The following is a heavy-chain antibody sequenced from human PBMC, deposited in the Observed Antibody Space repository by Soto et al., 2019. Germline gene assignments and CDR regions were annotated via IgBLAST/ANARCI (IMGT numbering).Heavy chain of an antibody. CDR1: GYTFTGHY. CDR3: GRGRSGQIVVFY. Sequence: ASVKVSCKASGYTFTGHYIHWVRQAPEQGPEWMGEIGPESGDTRYAQKFRGRVTMTMDSSITTVYMELKNLSPDDTAVYYCGRGRSGQIVVFYWGQGTPVTVSS. D-gene: IGHD3-3*01. V-gene: IGHV1-2*02. CDR2: IGPESGDT. J-gene: IGHJ4*02.